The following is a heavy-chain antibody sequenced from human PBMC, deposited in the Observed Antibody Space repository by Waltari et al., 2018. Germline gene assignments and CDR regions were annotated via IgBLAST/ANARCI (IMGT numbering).Heavy chain of an antibody. J-gene: IGHJ5*02. CDR2: IKQDGSEK. D-gene: IGHD2-15*01. Sequence: EVQLVESGGGLVQPGGSLRLSCAASGFTFSSYWMSWVRQAPGKGLAWVANIKQDGSEKYYVDSVKGRVTISRDNAKNSLYLQMNSLRAEDTAVYYCAREGCSGGSCYSYWFDPWGQGTLVTVSS. V-gene: IGHV3-7*01. CDR1: GFTFSSYW. CDR3: AREGCSGGSCYSYWFDP.